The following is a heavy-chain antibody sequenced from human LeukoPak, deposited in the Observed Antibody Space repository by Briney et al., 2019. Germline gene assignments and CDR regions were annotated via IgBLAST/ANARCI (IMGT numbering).Heavy chain of an antibody. Sequence: GGSLRLSCAASGFTFDDYAMHWVRQAPGKGLEWVSGISWNSGNIGYADSVKGRFTISRDNAKNSLYLQMNSLRAEDTALYYCAKDIPARFDPWGQGTLVTVSS. CDR3: AKDIPARFDP. CDR2: ISWNSGNI. J-gene: IGHJ5*02. V-gene: IGHV3-9*01. CDR1: GFTFDDYA.